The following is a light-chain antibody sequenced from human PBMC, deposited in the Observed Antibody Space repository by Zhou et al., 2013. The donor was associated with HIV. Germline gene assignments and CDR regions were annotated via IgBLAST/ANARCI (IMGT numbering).Light chain of an antibody. CDR2: GAS. V-gene: IGKV3-15*01. CDR3: QQYNNWPGYT. Sequence: EIVMTQSPATLSVSPGERAALFCRASQTISNNLAWYQQKPGQAPRLLIYGASTRATGIPARFSGSGSGTEFTLTISSMQSEDFALYYCQQYNNWPGYTFGQGTKLEIK. J-gene: IGKJ2*01. CDR1: QTISNN.